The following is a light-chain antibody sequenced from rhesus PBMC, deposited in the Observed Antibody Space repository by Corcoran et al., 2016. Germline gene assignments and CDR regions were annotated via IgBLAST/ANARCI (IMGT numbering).Light chain of an antibody. CDR2: ATS. CDR3: LQYHSNPYS. CDR1: QGISTY. J-gene: IGKJ2*01. V-gene: IGKV1-43*01. Sequence: DIQMTQSPSSLPASVGDRVTITCRASQGISTYLNWYQQKPGKAPKRLIYATSTLESGVPSRFSGSGSRTDFTLTISSLQPADFATYCCLQYHSNPYSFGRGTKVGIK.